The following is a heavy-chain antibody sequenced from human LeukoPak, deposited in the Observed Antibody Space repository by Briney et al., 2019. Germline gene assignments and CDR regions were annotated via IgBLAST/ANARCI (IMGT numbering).Heavy chain of an antibody. D-gene: IGHD1-26*01. CDR1: GGSISSSSYY. CDR3: ASAFYSGSYLH. V-gene: IGHV4-39*01. Sequence: SETLSLTCTASGGSISSSSYYWGWIRQPPGKGLEWIGSIYYSGSTYYNPSLKSRVTISVDTSKNQFSLKLSSVTAADTAVYYCASAFYSGSYLHWGQGTLVTVSS. CDR2: IYYSGST. J-gene: IGHJ4*02.